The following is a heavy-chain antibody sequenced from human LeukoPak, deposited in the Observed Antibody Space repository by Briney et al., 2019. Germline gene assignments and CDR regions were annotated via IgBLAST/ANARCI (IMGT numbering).Heavy chain of an antibody. CDR2: ISYDGSNK. Sequence: PGGSLRLSCAASGFTFSSYGMHWVRQAPGKGLEWVAVISYDGSNKYYADSVKGRFTISRDNSKNTLYLQMNSLRAEDTAVYYCARVHSGSWWYFDYWGQGTLVTVSS. CDR1: GFTFSSYG. D-gene: IGHD6-13*01. CDR3: ARVHSGSWWYFDY. J-gene: IGHJ4*02. V-gene: IGHV3-30*03.